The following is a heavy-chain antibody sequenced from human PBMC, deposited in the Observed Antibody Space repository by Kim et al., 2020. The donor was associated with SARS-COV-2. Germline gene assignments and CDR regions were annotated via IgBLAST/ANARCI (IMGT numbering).Heavy chain of an antibody. CDR2: INAGNGNT. D-gene: IGHD6-6*01. CDR3: AREGNRAARPTNYYYGMDV. V-gene: IGHV1-3*01. J-gene: IGHJ6*02. Sequence: ASVKVSCKASGYTFTSYAIHWVRQAPGQRLEWMGWINAGNGNTKYSQKFQGRVTITRDTSASTAYMELSSLRSEDTAVYYCAREGNRAARPTNYYYGMDVWGQGTTVTVSS. CDR1: GYTFTSYA.